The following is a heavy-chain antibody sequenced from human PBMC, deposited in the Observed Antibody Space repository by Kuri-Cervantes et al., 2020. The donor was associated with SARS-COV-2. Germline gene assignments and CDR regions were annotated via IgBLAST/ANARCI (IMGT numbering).Heavy chain of an antibody. V-gene: IGHV2-70*11. CDR1: GFSLSTTGVA. Sequence: SGPTLVKPTQTLTLTCTFSGFSLSTTGVAVGWIRQPPGKALEWLARIDWDDDKYYSTSLKTRLTISKDTSKNQVVLTMTNVDPVDTATYYCERIQAATVIADYWGQGTLVTVSS. CDR2: IDWDDDK. D-gene: IGHD4-11*01. CDR3: ERIQAATVIADY. J-gene: IGHJ4*02.